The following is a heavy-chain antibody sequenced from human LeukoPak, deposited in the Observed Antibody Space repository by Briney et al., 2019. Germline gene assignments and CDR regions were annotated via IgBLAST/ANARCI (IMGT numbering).Heavy chain of an antibody. Sequence: PGGSLRLSCAASGFTFNTFGIHWVRQAPGKGLDWVAVISYDGNKEYYADSVKGRFTISRDNSKNTLYLQMNSLRVEDTAMYYCAIDNGDSDNWGQGTLVTVSS. CDR2: ISYDGNKE. CDR3: AIDNGDSDN. J-gene: IGHJ4*02. D-gene: IGHD4-17*01. V-gene: IGHV3-30*03. CDR1: GFTFNTFG.